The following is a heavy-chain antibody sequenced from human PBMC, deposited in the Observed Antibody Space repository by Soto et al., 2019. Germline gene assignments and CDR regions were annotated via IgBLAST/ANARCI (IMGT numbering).Heavy chain of an antibody. CDR3: ARQSGDDPFDV. Sequence: SETLSLTCTVSGGSISTYYWNWIRQSPGKGLEWIGYIYRTGSTHYNPSLNSRVAISLDTSRNKFSLKLNSVTAADTAVYFCARQSGDDPFDVWGQGTMVTVSS. D-gene: IGHD1-26*01. J-gene: IGHJ3*01. CDR2: IYRTGST. V-gene: IGHV4-59*01. CDR1: GGSISTYY.